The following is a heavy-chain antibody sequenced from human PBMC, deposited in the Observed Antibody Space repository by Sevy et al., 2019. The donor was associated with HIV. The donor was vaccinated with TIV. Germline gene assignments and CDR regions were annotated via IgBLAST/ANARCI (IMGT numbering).Heavy chain of an antibody. Sequence: GGSLRLSCTASGFTFGDYTMSWVRQAPGKGLEWVSFIRSKAYGGTTQYAASMKGRFTISRDDSKSIAYLQMNSLRTEDTAVYYCTRVEGATDWGMDVWGQGTTVTVSS. CDR3: TRVEGATDWGMDV. V-gene: IGHV3-49*04. CDR1: GFTFGDYT. J-gene: IGHJ6*02. D-gene: IGHD1-26*01. CDR2: IRSKAYGGTT.